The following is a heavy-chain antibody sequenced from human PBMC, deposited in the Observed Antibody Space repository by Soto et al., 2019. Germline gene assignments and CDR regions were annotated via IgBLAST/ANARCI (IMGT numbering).Heavy chain of an antibody. J-gene: IGHJ6*02. Sequence: SQTLSLTCAISGDSVPSNSAAWNWIRQSPSRGLEWLGRTYYRSKWYNDYALSVKNRITINPGTSKNQFSLQLNSVTPEDTAMYYCARADPDYYYYGMDVWGQGTTVTVSS. V-gene: IGHV6-1*01. CDR1: GDSVPSNSAA. CDR2: TYYRSKWYN. CDR3: ARADPDYYYYGMDV.